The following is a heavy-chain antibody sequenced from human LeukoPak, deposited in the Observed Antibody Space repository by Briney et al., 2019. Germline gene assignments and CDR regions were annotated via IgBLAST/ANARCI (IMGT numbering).Heavy chain of an antibody. V-gene: IGHV3-30-3*01. Sequence: PGRSLRLSCAASGFTFSSYAMHWVRQAPGKGLEWVAVIPYDGSNKYYADSVKGRFTISRDNSKNTLYLQMNSLRAEDTAVYYCARDGPGIAVAGPYYYYYGMDVWGQGTTVTVSS. J-gene: IGHJ6*02. D-gene: IGHD6-19*01. CDR2: IPYDGSNK. CDR1: GFTFSSYA. CDR3: ARDGPGIAVAGPYYYYYGMDV.